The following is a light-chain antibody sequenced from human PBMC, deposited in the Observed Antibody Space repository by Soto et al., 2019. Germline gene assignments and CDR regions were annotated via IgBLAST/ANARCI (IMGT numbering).Light chain of an antibody. CDR1: HSISTN. Sequence: EIIMTQSPATLSVSPGEGATLSCRTSHSISTNLAWYQYKRGQSPRLLVYGASTRATGVPARFSGSGSGAEFTLSISSLQSEDFAVYYCQQYNSWPTFGGGTKVEIK. J-gene: IGKJ4*01. CDR2: GAS. CDR3: QQYNSWPT. V-gene: IGKV3-15*01.